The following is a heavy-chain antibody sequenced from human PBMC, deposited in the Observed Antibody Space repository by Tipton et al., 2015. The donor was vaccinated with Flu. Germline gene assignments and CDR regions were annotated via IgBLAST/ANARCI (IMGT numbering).Heavy chain of an antibody. CDR2: INAGNGNT. V-gene: IGHV1-3*01. D-gene: IGHD6-13*01. Sequence: QLVQSGPEVKKSGASVKVSCKASGYTFTNYAMHWVRQAPGQRLEWMGWINAGNGNTKYSQKFQGRVTITRDTSASTAYMEVGSLRSEDTAVYYCASDNPGYSSSWYDAFDIWGQETMVTVSS. CDR3: ASDNPGYSSSWYDAFDI. CDR1: GYTFTNYA. J-gene: IGHJ3*02.